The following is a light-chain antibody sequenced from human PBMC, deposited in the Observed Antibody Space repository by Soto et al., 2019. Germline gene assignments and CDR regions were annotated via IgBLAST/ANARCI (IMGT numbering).Light chain of an antibody. CDR1: SSDFGDDKY. J-gene: IGLJ3*02. CDR3: GSYTNTNTLV. Sequence: QSALTQPASVSGSPGQSITVSCTGSSSDFGDDKYVSWYQQQPGKGPNLLIYGVNSRPSGISNRFSGSKSGNTASLTISGLQVEDEAEYFCGSYTNTNTLVFGGGTKLTVL. CDR2: GVN. V-gene: IGLV2-14*01.